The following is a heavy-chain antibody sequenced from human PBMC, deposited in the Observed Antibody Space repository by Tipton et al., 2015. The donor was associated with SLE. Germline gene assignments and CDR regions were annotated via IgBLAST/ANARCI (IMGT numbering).Heavy chain of an antibody. V-gene: IGHV4-34*01. D-gene: IGHD5-12*01. CDR1: AGSFTGYY. CDR3: AKSGFGRGSYFHH. Sequence: TLSLTCKVSAGSFTGYYWSWVRQSPTKGLEWIGEIDHTGSTNYNPALKSRVTISVDTSKNQFPLRQTSVTAADTAVYYCAKSGFGRGSYFHHWGQGTLVSVSS. CDR2: IDHTGST. J-gene: IGHJ1*01.